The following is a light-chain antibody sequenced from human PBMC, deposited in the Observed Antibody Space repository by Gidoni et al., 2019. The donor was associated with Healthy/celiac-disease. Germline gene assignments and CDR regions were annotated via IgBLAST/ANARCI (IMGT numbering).Light chain of an antibody. J-gene: IGKJ1*01. CDR2: GAS. V-gene: IGKV3-15*01. CDR1: QSVSSN. CDR3: QQYNNWPET. Sequence: PATLSVSPGERATLSCRASQSVSSNLAWYQQKPGQAPRLLIYGASTRATGIPARFSGSGSGTEFTLTISSLQSEDFAVYYCQQYNNWPETFGQGTKVEIK.